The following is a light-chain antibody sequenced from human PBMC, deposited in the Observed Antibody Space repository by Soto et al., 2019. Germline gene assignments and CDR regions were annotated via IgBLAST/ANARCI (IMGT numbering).Light chain of an antibody. Sequence: QSALTQPRSVSGSPGQSVTISCTGTSSDVGTYDFVSWYQQHPGKAPRLMIFDVSERPSGVPDRFSGSKSGNTASLTISGLQAEDEADYYCCLYAVTFYVFGTGTKVHRP. CDR2: DVS. J-gene: IGLJ1*01. CDR1: SSDVGTYDF. V-gene: IGLV2-11*01. CDR3: CLYAVTFYV.